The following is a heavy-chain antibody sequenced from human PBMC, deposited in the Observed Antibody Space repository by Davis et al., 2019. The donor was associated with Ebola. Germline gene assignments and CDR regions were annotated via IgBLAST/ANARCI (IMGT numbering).Heavy chain of an antibody. CDR3: VGDSSGYYSEYFQH. CDR1: GFTFSDYY. D-gene: IGHD3-22*01. V-gene: IGHV3-11*04. Sequence: GESLKISCAASGFTFSDYYMSWIRQAPGKGLEWVSYISSSGSTIYYADSVKGRFTISRDNAKNTLYLQMNSLRAEDTAVYYCVGDSSGYYSEYFQHWGQGTLVTVSS. J-gene: IGHJ1*01. CDR2: ISSSGSTI.